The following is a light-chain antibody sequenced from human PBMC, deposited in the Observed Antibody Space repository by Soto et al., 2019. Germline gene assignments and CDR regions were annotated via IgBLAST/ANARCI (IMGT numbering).Light chain of an antibody. J-gene: IGKJ1*01. Sequence: DVVMTQSPLSLPVTLGQPASISCRSSQSLVYSDGNTYLNWFQQRPGQSPRRLIYKVSNRDSGVPDRVSGSGSGTDFTLKISRVGAEDVGVYYCMQGTHWPWTFGQGTKVEIK. V-gene: IGKV2-30*01. CDR3: MQGTHWPWT. CDR2: KVS. CDR1: QSLVYSDGNTY.